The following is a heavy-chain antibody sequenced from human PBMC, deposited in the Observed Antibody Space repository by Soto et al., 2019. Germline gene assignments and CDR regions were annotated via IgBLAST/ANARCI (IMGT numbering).Heavy chain of an antibody. V-gene: IGHV3-30*18. D-gene: IGHD6-13*01. CDR2: IANDGGDK. CDR1: GFTFSNYG. CDR3: AKDLKVAAAGYFFDH. J-gene: IGHJ4*02. Sequence: GGSLRLSCAASGFTFSNYGMHWVRQAPGKGLEWVSVIANDGGDKKYANSVKGRFTISRENAKNTMYLLMNSLRAEDSAVYYCAKDLKVAAAGYFFDHWGQGTLVTVSS.